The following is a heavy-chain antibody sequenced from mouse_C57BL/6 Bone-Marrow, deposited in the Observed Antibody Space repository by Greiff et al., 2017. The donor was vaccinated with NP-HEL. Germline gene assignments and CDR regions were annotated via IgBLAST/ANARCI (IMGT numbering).Heavy chain of an antibody. CDR3: TRGWLLRFYYCDY. Sequence: QVQLQQSGAELVRPGASVTLSCKASGYTFTDYEMHWVKQTPVHGLEWIGAIDPETGGTAYNQKFKGKAILTADKSSSTAYMELRSLTSEDSAVYYCTRGWLLRFYYCDYWGQGTTLTVSS. D-gene: IGHD2-3*01. V-gene: IGHV1-15*01. CDR1: GYTFTDYE. CDR2: IDPETGGT. J-gene: IGHJ2*01.